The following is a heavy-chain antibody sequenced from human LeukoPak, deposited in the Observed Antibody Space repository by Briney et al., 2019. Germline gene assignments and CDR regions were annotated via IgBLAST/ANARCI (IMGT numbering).Heavy chain of an antibody. CDR2: INHSGST. J-gene: IGHJ5*02. Sequence: SETXSLXCAVYGGSFSGYYWSWIRQPPGKGLEWIGEINHSGSTNYNPSLKSRVTISVDTSKNQFSLKLSSVTAADTAVYYCARGRSYYYGSGSYYPWGQGTLVTVSS. CDR1: GGSFSGYY. CDR3: ARGRSYYYGSGSYYP. D-gene: IGHD3-10*01. V-gene: IGHV4-34*01.